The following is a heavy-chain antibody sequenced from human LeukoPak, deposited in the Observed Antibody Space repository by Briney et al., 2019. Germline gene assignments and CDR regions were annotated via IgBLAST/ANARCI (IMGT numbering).Heavy chain of an antibody. CDR1: GGSISSYY. Sequence: SETLSLTCTVSGGSISSYYWSWIRQPAGKGLEWIGRIYTSGSTNYNPSLKSRVTMSVDTSKNQFSLKLSSVTAADTAVYYCARLPKNIAVAEDFDYWGQGTLVTVSS. J-gene: IGHJ4*02. D-gene: IGHD6-19*01. CDR2: IYTSGST. CDR3: ARLPKNIAVAEDFDY. V-gene: IGHV4-4*07.